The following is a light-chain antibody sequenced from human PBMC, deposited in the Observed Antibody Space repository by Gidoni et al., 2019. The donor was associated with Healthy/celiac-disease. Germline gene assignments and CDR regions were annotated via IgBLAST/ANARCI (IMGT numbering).Light chain of an antibody. Sequence: RVTITCRASQSISSYLNWYQPKPGKAPKLLIYAASIWQGGVPSRLRGSGSGTDFTLTTSRLQPADCATFYCQQSYSTLPLTFGGGTKVEIK. CDR2: AAS. CDR3: QQSYSTLPLT. J-gene: IGKJ4*01. V-gene: IGKV1-39*01. CDR1: QSISSY.